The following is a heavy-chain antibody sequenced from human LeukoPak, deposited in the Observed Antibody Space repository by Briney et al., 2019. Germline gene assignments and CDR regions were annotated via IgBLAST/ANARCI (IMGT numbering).Heavy chain of an antibody. J-gene: IGHJ4*02. CDR1: GGSISSYY. CDR3: ARVGKSPYYYDSSGYYGAFDY. V-gene: IGHV4-4*07. CDR2: IYTSGST. Sequence: SETLSLTCTVSGGSISSYYWSWIRQPAGKGLEWIGRIYTSGSTNYNPSLKSRVTMSVDTSKNQFSLKLSSVTAADTAVYYCARVGKSPYYYDSSGYYGAFDYWGQGTLVTVSS. D-gene: IGHD3-22*01.